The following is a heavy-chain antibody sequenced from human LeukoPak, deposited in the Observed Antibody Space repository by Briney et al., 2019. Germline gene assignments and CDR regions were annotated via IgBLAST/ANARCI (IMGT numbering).Heavy chain of an antibody. J-gene: IGHJ5*02. CDR2: IYYSGST. CDR1: GGSNSNYY. CDR3: ARGGKTYYDILTGYYNVDWFDP. V-gene: IGHV4-59*01. Sequence: PSETLSLTCTVSGGSNSNYYWSWIRQPPGERLEWIGSIYYSGSTTYSPSLKSRVTISVDTSKNQFSLKLSSVTAADTAVYYCARGGKTYYDILTGYYNVDWFDPWGQGTLVTVSS. D-gene: IGHD3-9*01.